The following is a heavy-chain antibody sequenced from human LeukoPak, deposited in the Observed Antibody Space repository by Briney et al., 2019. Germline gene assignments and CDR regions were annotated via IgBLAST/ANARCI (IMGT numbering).Heavy chain of an antibody. D-gene: IGHD2-15*01. J-gene: IGHJ5*02. V-gene: IGHV4-31*03. CDR2: IYYSGST. CDR3: ARDPGYCSGGSCYSPLAGFDP. CDR1: GGSISSGGYY. Sequence: SETLSLTCTVSGGSISSGGYYWRWIRQHPGKGLEWIGYIYYSGSTYYNPSLKSRVTISVDTSKNQFSLKLSSVTAADTAVYYCARDPGYCSGGSCYSPLAGFDPWGQGTLVTVSS.